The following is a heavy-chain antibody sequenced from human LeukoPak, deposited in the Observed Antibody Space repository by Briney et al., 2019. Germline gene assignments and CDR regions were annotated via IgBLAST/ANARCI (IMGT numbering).Heavy chain of an antibody. Sequence: TGGSLRLSCVASGFPFSSYWMTWVRQAPGRGLEWVSSVDGGGGGTYYADSVKGRFTISRDNSKDTLYLQMNGLRAEDTAVYFCAKQSAGSAAWYSLHYDFWGQGTLVTVSS. CDR3: AKQSAGSAAWYSLHYDF. CDR1: GFPFSSYW. D-gene: IGHD6-13*01. V-gene: IGHV3-23*01. J-gene: IGHJ4*02. CDR2: VDGGGGGT.